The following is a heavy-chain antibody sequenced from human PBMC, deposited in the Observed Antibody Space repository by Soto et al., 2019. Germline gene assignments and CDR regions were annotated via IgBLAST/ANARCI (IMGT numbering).Heavy chain of an antibody. CDR2: MNPNSGTT. V-gene: IGHV1-8*01. J-gene: IGHJ4*02. D-gene: IGHD2-8*02. Sequence: ASMKVSCKASGYTFTSYDFNWVRQAPGQGLEWLGWMNPNSGTTGYAQRFQGRVTMTRNTAISTAYMELSSLRSEDTAMYYCARVACTGGRCYYDYWGQGTLVTVSS. CDR1: GYTFTSYD. CDR3: ARVACTGGRCYYDY.